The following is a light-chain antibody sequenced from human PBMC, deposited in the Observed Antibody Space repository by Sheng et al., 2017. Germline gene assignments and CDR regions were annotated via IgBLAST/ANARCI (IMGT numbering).Light chain of an antibody. Sequence: DIQMTQSPSSLSASVGDRVTITCRASQSISSYLNWYQEKPGKAPNLLIYAASSLHSGVPSRFSGSGSGTDFTLTISSLQPEDFATYYCQQSYSTPPHTFGQGTKLEIK. V-gene: IGKV1-39*01. CDR1: QSISSY. J-gene: IGKJ2*01. CDR3: QQSYSTPPHT. CDR2: AAS.